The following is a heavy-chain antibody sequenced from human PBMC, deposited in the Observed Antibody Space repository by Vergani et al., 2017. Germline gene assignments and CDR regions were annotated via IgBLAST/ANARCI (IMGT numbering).Heavy chain of an antibody. J-gene: IGHJ6*03. CDR2: FDPEDGET. CDR1: GYTLTELS. Sequence: QVQLVQSGAEVKKPGASVKVSCKVSGYTLTELSMHWVRQAPGKGLEWMGGFDPEDGETIYAQKFQGRVTMTEDTSTDTAYMELSSLRSEDTAVYYCARGPYGDYVFRYYYYMDVWGKGTTVTVSS. CDR3: ARGPYGDYVFRYYYYMDV. V-gene: IGHV1-24*01. D-gene: IGHD4-17*01.